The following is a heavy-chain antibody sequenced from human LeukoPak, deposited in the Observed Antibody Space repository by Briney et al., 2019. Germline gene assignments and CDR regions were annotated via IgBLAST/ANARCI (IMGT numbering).Heavy chain of an antibody. CDR2: ISSFSGTI. J-gene: IGHJ4*02. Sequence: PGGSLRLSCVASGITFSSYSMNWVRQAPEKGLEWVSYISSFSGTINYADSVKGRFTISRDNSKNTLYLQMNSLRGEDTAVYYCAKERISNSWYHFDYWGQGTLVTVST. CDR3: AKERISNSWYHFDY. V-gene: IGHV3-48*01. D-gene: IGHD6-13*01. CDR1: GITFSSYS.